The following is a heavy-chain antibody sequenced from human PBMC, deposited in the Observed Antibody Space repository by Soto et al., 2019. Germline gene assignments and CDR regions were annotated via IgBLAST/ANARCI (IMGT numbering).Heavy chain of an antibody. CDR2: IYHSGST. J-gene: IGHJ3*02. D-gene: IGHD3-16*02. V-gene: IGHV4-4*02. CDR3: ANLDMITFGGVIGPNDEFDI. Sequence: SSETLSLTCAVSGGSISSSNWWSWVRQPPGKGLEWIGEIYHSGSTNYNPSLKSRVTISVDKSKNQFSLKLSSVTAADTAVYYCANLDMITFGGVIGPNDEFDIWGPGIMVTVSS. CDR1: GGSISSSNW.